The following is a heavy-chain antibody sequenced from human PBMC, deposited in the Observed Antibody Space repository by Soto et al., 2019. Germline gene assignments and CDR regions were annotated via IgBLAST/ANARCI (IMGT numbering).Heavy chain of an antibody. V-gene: IGHV3-7*01. D-gene: IGHD5-18*01. CDR2: IKQDGNEK. J-gene: IGHJ4*02. Sequence: PGGSLRLSCAVSGFTFSDYWMSWVRQAPGKGLEWVANIKQDGNEKYYADSVKGRFTISRDNAKNSLYLQMNSLRAEDTAVYYCARDQPGYSYGYGLGYWGQGTLVTVSS. CDR1: GFTFSDYW. CDR3: ARDQPGYSYGYGLGY.